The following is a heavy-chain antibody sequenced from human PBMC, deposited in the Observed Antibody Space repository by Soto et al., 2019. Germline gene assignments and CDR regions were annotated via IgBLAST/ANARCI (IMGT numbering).Heavy chain of an antibody. CDR1: GGSVSGYY. J-gene: IGHJ4*02. CDR2: INHSGST. V-gene: IGHV4-34*01. CDR3: ARTYYDILTGYYSYFDY. D-gene: IGHD3-9*01. Sequence: SETLSLTCAVYGGSVSGYYWSWIRQPPGKGLEWIGEINHSGSTNYNPSLKSRVTISVDTSKNQFSLKLSSVTAADTAVYYCARTYYDILTGYYSYFDYWGQGTLVTVSS.